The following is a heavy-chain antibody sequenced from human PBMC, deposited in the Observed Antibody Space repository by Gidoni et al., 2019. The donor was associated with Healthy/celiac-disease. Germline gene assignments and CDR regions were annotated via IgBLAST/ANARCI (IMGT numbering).Heavy chain of an antibody. D-gene: IGHD3-3*01. CDR2: IRSNGGST. Sequence: EVQLVESGGGLVQPGGSLRLSCSASGFTFSSYAMHWVRQAPGKGLEYVSAIRSNGGSTYYADSVKGRFTISRDNSKNTLYLQMSSLRAEDTAVYYCVKGGYDFWSGYYYYMDVWGKGTTVTVSS. CDR3: VKGGYDFWSGYYYYMDV. CDR1: GFTFSSYA. J-gene: IGHJ6*03. V-gene: IGHV3-64D*06.